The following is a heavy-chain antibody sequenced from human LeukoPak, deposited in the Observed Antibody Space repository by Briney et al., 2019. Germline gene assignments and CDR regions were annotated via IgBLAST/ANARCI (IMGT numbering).Heavy chain of an antibody. J-gene: IGHJ4*02. CDR2: IYYSGST. CDR1: GGSFSSGSYY. CDR3: ARGGGGYYDSSGYSSHIDY. V-gene: IGHV4-61*01. D-gene: IGHD3-22*01. Sequence: SETLSLTCTVSGGSFSSGSYYWSWIRQPPGKGLEWIGYIYYSGSTNYNPSLKSRVTISVDTSKNQFSLKLSSVTAADTAVYYCARGGGGYYDSSGYSSHIDYWGQGTLVTVSS.